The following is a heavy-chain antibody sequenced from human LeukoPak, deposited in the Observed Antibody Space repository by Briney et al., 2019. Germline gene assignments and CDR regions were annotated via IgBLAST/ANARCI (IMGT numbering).Heavy chain of an antibody. V-gene: IGHV3-48*02. CDR3: ARDPSYGDYVGLDY. D-gene: IGHD4-17*01. CDR1: GFTFSSYG. J-gene: IGHJ4*02. CDR2: ISSGSSTI. Sequence: GGSLRLSCAASGFTFSSYGMHWVRQAPGTGLEWVSFISSGSSTIYYADSVKGRFTISRDNAKNSLYLQMNSLRDEDTAVYYCARDPSYGDYVGLDYWGQGTLVTVSS.